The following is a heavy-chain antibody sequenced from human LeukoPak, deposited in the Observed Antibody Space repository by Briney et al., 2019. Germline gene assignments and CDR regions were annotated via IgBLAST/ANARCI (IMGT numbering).Heavy chain of an antibody. V-gene: IGHV3-23*01. CDR3: AKDKLVVYASYYFDY. CDR1: GFTFSSYA. CDR2: ISGSGGST. D-gene: IGHD2-8*02. Sequence: GGSLRLSCAASGFTFSSYATSWVRQASGKGLEWVSAISGSGGSTYYADSVKGRFTISRDDSKNTLYLQMNSLRAEDTAVYYCAKDKLVVYASYYFDYWGQGTLVTVSS. J-gene: IGHJ4*02.